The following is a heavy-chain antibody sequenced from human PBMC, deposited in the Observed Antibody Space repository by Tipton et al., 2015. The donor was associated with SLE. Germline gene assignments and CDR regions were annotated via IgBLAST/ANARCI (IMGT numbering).Heavy chain of an antibody. D-gene: IGHD6-19*01. Sequence: QLVQSGAEVKKPGASVKVSCKASGYTFTSYYMHWVRQAPGQGLEWMGIINPSGGSTSYAQKFQGRVTMTRDTSTSTVYMELSSLRSEDTAVYYCATEQWLVRGWFDPWGQGTLVTVSS. V-gene: IGHV1-46*01. CDR2: INPSGGST. CDR1: GYTFTSYY. J-gene: IGHJ5*02. CDR3: ATEQWLVRGWFDP.